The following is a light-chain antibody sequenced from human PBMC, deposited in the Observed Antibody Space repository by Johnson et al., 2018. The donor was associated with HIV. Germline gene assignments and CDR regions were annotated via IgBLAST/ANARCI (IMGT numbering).Light chain of an antibody. CDR3: GTWHSALSGGGV. Sequence: QSVLTQPPSVSAAPGQKVTISCSGSSSNIGNNYVSWYQQLPGTAPKLLIYENNKRPSGIPDRFSGSKSGTSATLGITGLQTGDEADYYCGTWHSALSGGGVFGTGTSVTVL. V-gene: IGLV1-51*02. J-gene: IGLJ1*01. CDR1: SSNIGNNY. CDR2: ENN.